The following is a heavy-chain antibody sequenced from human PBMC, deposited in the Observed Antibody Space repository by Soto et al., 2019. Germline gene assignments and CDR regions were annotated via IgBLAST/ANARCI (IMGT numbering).Heavy chain of an antibody. V-gene: IGHV4-59*01. Sequence: SETLSLTCTVSSGSIGTYFWSWIRQPPGKGLEWIGHIYYSGTTNYNPSLKSRVTIFLDTSKNQFSLRLSSVTAADTAVYYCARGRGGTYDAFDIWGQGTLVTVSS. J-gene: IGHJ3*02. CDR2: IYYSGTT. CDR3: ARGRGGTYDAFDI. CDR1: SGSIGTYF. D-gene: IGHD1-26*01.